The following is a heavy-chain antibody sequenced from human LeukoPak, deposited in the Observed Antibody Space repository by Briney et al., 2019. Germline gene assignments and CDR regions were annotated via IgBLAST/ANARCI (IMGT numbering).Heavy chain of an antibody. CDR3: AFVVVPAAADLPYYYYYYMDV. CDR1: GGTFSSYA. D-gene: IGHD2-2*01. Sequence: GASVKVSCKASGGTFSSYAISWVRQAPGQGLEWMGGIIPIFGTANYAQKFQGRVTITADESTSTAYMELSSLRSEDTAVYYCAFVVVPAAADLPYYYYYYMDVWGKGTTVTVS. J-gene: IGHJ6*03. CDR2: IIPIFGTA. V-gene: IGHV1-69*13.